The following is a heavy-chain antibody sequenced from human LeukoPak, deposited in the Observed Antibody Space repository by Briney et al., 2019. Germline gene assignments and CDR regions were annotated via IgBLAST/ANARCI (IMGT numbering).Heavy chain of an antibody. CDR3: AKDRDIGAAGYYFDH. CDR1: GFTFSSYW. Sequence: GGSLRLSCAASGFTFSSYWMSWVRQAPGKGLQWVAVISYDGSDKYHADSVKGRFTISRDNSKNTLYLQMNSLRAEDTAVYYCAKDRDIGAAGYYFDHWGQGTLVTVSS. CDR2: ISYDGSDK. D-gene: IGHD6-13*01. V-gene: IGHV3-30*18. J-gene: IGHJ4*02.